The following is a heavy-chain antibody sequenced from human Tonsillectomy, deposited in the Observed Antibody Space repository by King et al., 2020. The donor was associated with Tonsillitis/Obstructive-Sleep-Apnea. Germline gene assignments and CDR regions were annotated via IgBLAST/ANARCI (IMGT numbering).Heavy chain of an antibody. J-gene: IGHJ4*02. D-gene: IGHD1-26*01. CDR1: GYTFTVYL. Sequence: VQLVQSGAEVKKPGASVKVSCRASGYTFTVYLIHWVRQAPGQGLEWMGWINPNTGDTNYAQKFQGRVTMTTDTSISTAFMELSSLRSDDTAMYYCASLVGSPGGFDYWGQGTLVTVSS. CDR3: ASLVGSPGGFDY. V-gene: IGHV1-2*02. CDR2: INPNTGDT.